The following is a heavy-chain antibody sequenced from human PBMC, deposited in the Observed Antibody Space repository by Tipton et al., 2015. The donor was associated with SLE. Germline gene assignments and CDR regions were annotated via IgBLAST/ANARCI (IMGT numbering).Heavy chain of an antibody. J-gene: IGHJ3*02. V-gene: IGHV1-18*01. CDR2: ISAYNGNT. CDR1: GYTFTSYG. Sequence: QSGPEVKKPGASVKVSCKASGYTFTSYGISWVRQAPGQGLEWMGWISAYNGNTNYAQKLQGRVTMTTDTSTSTACMELRSLRSDDTAVYYCASPGYCSSTSCYTRGAFDIWGQGTMVTVSS. CDR3: ASPGYCSSTSCYTRGAFDI. D-gene: IGHD2-2*02.